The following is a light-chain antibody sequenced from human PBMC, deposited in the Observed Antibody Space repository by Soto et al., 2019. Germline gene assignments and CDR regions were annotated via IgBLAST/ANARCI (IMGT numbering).Light chain of an antibody. V-gene: IGLV2-8*01. Sequence: QSVLTQPPSASGSPGQSVTISCTGTSSDVGGYNYVSWYQRHPGKAPKVIIYEVSKRPSGVPDRFSGSKSGNTASLTVSGLQADDEADYYCTSFAGNNNLVFGTGTKVTVL. CDR2: EVS. CDR1: SSDVGGYNY. CDR3: TSFAGNNNLV. J-gene: IGLJ1*01.